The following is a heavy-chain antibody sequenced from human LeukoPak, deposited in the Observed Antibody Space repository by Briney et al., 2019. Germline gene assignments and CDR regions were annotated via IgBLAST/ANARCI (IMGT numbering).Heavy chain of an antibody. Sequence: GGSLRLSCAASGFTFDDYAMHWVRQAPGKGLEWVSGISWNSGSVGYADSVKGRFTISRDNAKNSLYLQMNSLRAEDMALYYCAKDLHGGRSSTSGPLDIWGQGTMVTVSS. CDR2: ISWNSGSV. CDR3: AKDLHGGRSSTSGPLDI. CDR1: GFTFDDYA. V-gene: IGHV3-9*03. D-gene: IGHD2-2*01. J-gene: IGHJ3*02.